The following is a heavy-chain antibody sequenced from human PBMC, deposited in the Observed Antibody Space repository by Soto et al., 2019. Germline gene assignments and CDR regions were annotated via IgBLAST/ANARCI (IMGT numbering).Heavy chain of an antibody. CDR1: GGSVSSTSYY. CDR2: IYYNGNT. D-gene: IGHD2-2*01. CDR3: ARHYWCSSTGCYYYFDY. V-gene: IGHV4-39*01. J-gene: IGHJ4*02. Sequence: SETLSLTCTVSGGSVSSTSYYWGWIRQPPGKGLEWIGSIYYNGNTYKNPSLESRVTISIDTSKNQFSLKLSSVTAADTAVYYCARHYWCSSTGCYYYFDYWGQGTLVTVSS.